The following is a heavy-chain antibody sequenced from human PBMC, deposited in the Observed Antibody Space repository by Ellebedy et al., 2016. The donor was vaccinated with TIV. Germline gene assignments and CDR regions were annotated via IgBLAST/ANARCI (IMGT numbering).Heavy chain of an antibody. J-gene: IGHJ5*02. Sequence: MPSETLSLTCNVSGGSISSYFWSWIRQSPGKGLEYIGYISNSRTTKWDPYYNPSLESRVTISVDTSKNQFSLKLTSVTAADTAVYYCATWRWGSYRGGGWFDPWGQGIMVTVSS. V-gene: IGHV4-59*01. CDR1: GGSISSYF. D-gene: IGHD3-16*01. CDR3: ATWRWGSYRGGGWFDP. CDR2: ISNSRTT.